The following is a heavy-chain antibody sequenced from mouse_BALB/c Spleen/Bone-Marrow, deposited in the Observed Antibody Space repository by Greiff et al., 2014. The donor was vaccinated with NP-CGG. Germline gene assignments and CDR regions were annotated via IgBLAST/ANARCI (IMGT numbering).Heavy chain of an antibody. V-gene: IGHV1S22*01. D-gene: IGHD6-1*01. CDR2: IYPGSGST. Sequence: LQQSGSELVRPGGSVKLTRKASGHTFTNYWVHWVKQRPGQGLEWIGNIYPGSGSTNYDEKFKRKATLTVDTSSTTAYMQLSSPTTEDSAVYYCTRDKATPYYAMDYWGQGTSVTVSS. CDR1: GHTFTNYW. CDR3: TRDKATPYYAMDY. J-gene: IGHJ4*01.